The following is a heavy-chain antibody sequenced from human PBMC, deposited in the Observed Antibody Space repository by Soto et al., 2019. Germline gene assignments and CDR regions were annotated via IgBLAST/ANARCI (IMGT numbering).Heavy chain of an antibody. J-gene: IGHJ6*02. CDR2: INAGNGNT. D-gene: IGHD2-2*01. V-gene: IGHV1-3*01. CDR1: GYTFTSYA. CDR3: ARGYQPLDV. Sequence: QVQLVQSGAEVKKPGASVKVSCKASGYTFTSYAMHWVRQAPGQRLEWMGWINAGNGNTKYSQKCQGRVTITRDTSASTAYMELSSLRAEDTAVYCCARGYQPLDVWGQGTTVTVSS.